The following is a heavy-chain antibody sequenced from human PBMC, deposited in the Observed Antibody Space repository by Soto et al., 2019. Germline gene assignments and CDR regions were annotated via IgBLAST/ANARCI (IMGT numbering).Heavy chain of an antibody. CDR2: ISAYNGNT. Sequence: ASVKVSCKASGYTFTSYGISWVRQAPGQGLEWMGWISAYNGNTNYAQKLQGRVTMTTDTSTSTAYMELRSLRSDDTAVYYCARGNRDGIVATIRGHYYYYYMDVWGKGTTVTVSS. J-gene: IGHJ6*03. CDR1: GYTFTSYG. CDR3: ARGNRDGIVATIRGHYYYYYMDV. V-gene: IGHV1-18*01. D-gene: IGHD5-12*01.